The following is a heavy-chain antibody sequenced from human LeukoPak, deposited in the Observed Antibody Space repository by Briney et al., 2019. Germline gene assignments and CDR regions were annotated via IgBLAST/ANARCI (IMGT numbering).Heavy chain of an antibody. V-gene: IGHV1-46*01. J-gene: IGHJ4*02. CDR3: ASTYRNSGSYHFDY. D-gene: IGHD1-26*01. CDR2: INPSGGST. CDR1: TFTXXX. Sequence: TFTXXXMHWVRQAPGQGLEWMGIINPSGGSTSYAQKFQGRVTMTRDTSTSTVYMELSSLRSEDTAVYYCASTYRNSGSYHFDYWGQGTLVTVSS.